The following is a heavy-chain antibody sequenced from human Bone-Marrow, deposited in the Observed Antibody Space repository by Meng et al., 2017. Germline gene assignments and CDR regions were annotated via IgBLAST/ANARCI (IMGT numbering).Heavy chain of an antibody. CDR3: ARGSWLQLWLQDY. J-gene: IGHJ4*02. CDR1: GWFFSGYY. Sequence: VQLQQWRAVLFKPSDTPPLTCAFYGWFFSGYYWSWIRQPPGKGLEWIGEINHSGSTNYNPSLKSRVTISVDTSKNQFSLMLSSVTAADTAVYYCARGSWLQLWLQDYWGQGTLVTVSS. CDR2: INHSGST. D-gene: IGHD5-18*01. V-gene: IGHV4-34*01.